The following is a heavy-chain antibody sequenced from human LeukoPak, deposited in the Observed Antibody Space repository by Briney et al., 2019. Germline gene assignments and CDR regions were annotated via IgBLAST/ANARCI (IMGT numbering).Heavy chain of an antibody. CDR1: GGSISSSSYY. CDR2: IYYSGST. Sequence: SETLSLTCTASGGSISSSSYYWGWIRQPPGKGLEWIGSIYYSGSTYYNPSLKSRVTISVDTSKNQFSLKLSSVTAADTAVYYCLAVAGTYWGQGTLVTVSS. CDR3: LAVAGTY. J-gene: IGHJ4*02. V-gene: IGHV4-39*01. D-gene: IGHD6-19*01.